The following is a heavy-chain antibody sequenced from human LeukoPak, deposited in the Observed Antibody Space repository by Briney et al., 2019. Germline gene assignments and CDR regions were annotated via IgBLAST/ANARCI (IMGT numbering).Heavy chain of an antibody. V-gene: IGHV4-34*01. CDR3: ARDSAGTGEEY. J-gene: IGHJ4*02. D-gene: IGHD6-19*01. Sequence: PSETLSLTCAVYGGSFSGYYWSWIRQPPGKGLEWIGEINHSGSTNYNPSLKSRVTISVDTSKNQFSLKLSSVTAADTAVYYCARDSAGTGEEYWGQGTLVTVSS. CDR1: GGSFSGYY. CDR2: INHSGST.